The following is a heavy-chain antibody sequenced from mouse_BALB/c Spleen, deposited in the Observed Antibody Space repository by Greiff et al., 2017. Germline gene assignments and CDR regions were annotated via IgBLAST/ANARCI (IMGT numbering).Heavy chain of an antibody. CDR2: ISSGSSTI. D-gene: IGHD2-3*01. Sequence: VQLKESGGGLVQPGGSRKLSCAASGFTFSSFGMHWVRQAPEKGLEWVAYISSGSSTIYYADTVKGRFTISRDNPKNTLFLQMTSLRSEDTAMYYCARWDGYYGYFDVWGAGTTVTVSS. V-gene: IGHV5-17*02. J-gene: IGHJ1*01. CDR3: ARWDGYYGYFDV. CDR1: GFTFSSFG.